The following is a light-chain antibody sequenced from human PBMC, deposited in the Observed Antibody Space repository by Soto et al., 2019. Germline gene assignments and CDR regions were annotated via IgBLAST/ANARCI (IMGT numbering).Light chain of an antibody. CDR1: QGISNW. V-gene: IGKV1-12*01. CDR3: QQPNSFSWT. CDR2: AAS. J-gene: IGKJ1*01. Sequence: DIQMTQSPSSVSASVGDRVTITCRASQGISNWLAWYQQKPGKAPKLLIYAASSLQSGVPSRVSGSASGTDFTLTISSLQPEDFATYYCQQPNSFSWTFGQETKVEIK.